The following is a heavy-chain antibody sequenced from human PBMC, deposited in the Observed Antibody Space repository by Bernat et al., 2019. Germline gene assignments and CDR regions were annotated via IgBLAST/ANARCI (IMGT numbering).Heavy chain of an antibody. J-gene: IGHJ6*02. Sequence: QVQLVQSGAEVKKPGASVKVSCKASGYTFTGYYMHWVRQAPGQGLEWMGWINPNSGGTNDAQKFQGWVTMTRDTSISTAYMELSRLRADDTAVYYCARGGWLQLAYYYYGMDVWGQGTTVTVSS. CDR1: GYTFTGYY. V-gene: IGHV1-2*04. CDR3: ARGGWLQLAYYYYGMDV. CDR2: INPNSGGT. D-gene: IGHD5-24*01.